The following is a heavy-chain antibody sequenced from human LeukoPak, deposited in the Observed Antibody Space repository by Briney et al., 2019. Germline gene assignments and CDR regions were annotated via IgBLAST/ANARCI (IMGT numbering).Heavy chain of an antibody. CDR2: INLGDSDT. J-gene: IGHJ5*01. CDR1: GYSFTRHW. V-gene: IGHV5-51*01. Sequence: PGESLKISCKGSGYSFTRHWIGWVRQMPGKGLEWMGIINLGDSDTRYSPSSQGQVTISADKSINTAYLQWSSLKASDTAMYYCARAAYCGANCYSVGWFDSWGQGTLVTVSS. D-gene: IGHD2-21*02. CDR3: ARAAYCGANCYSVGWFDS.